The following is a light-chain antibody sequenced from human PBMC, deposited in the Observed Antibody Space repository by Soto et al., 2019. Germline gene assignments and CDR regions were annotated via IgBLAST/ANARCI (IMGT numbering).Light chain of an antibody. V-gene: IGKV1-5*01. CDR3: QEYNRSRDEGT. CDR2: DAS. Sequence: DIQMTQSPSTLSASVGDRVTITCRASQSINIWLAWYQQKAGKAPKLLIYDASTLESGVPSRFSGSGSRTELTLTISSVQLDDFASYYCQEYNRSRDEGTFGQGTKVGIK. J-gene: IGKJ1*01. CDR1: QSINIW.